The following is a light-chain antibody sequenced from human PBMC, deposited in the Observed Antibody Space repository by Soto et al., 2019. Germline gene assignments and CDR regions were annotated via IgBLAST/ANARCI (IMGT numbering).Light chain of an antibody. J-gene: IGLJ1*01. CDR1: SSNFGAGYD. CDR3: SSYTARGTRV. CDR2: GSS. Sequence: QPVLTQPPSVSGAPGQRVTISCTGSSSNFGAGYDVHWYQQLPGTAPKLLIYGSSNRPSGVPARFSGSKSGTSASLAITGLQAEDEADYYCSSYTARGTRVFGTGTKVTVL. V-gene: IGLV1-40*01.